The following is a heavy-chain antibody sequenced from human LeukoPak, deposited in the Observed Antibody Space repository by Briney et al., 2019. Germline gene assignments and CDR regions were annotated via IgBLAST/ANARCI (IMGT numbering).Heavy chain of an antibody. Sequence: GGSLTLSCATSGFTFKNYGMHWVRQAPGKGLEWVAFIRYDGSNKYYADSVKGRFTTSRDNSKNTLYLQMNSLRAEDTAVYYCAKIGWFGEGGDFDYWGQGTLVTVSS. V-gene: IGHV3-30*02. CDR1: GFTFKNYG. J-gene: IGHJ4*02. D-gene: IGHD3-10*01. CDR2: IRYDGSNK. CDR3: AKIGWFGEGGDFDY.